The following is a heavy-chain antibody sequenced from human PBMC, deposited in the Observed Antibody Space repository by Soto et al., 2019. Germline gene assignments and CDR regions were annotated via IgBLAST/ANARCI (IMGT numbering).Heavy chain of an antibody. CDR2: IYSGGST. D-gene: IGHD6-13*01. Sequence: GGSLILSCASSGFTVSTNYMSWVRQAPGKGLEWVSVIYSGGSTYYADSVKGRFTISRDNSKNTLYLQMNSLRAEDTAVYYCARGYSSWNYYYGMDVWGQGTTVNVSS. CDR1: GFTVSTNY. V-gene: IGHV3-53*01. CDR3: ARGYSSWNYYYGMDV. J-gene: IGHJ6*02.